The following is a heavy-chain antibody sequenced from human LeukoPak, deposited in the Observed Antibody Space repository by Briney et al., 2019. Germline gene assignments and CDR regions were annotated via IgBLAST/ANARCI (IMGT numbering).Heavy chain of an antibody. CDR2: INHSGST. V-gene: IGHV4-34*01. CDR3: AITYYDSSGYYFDY. Sequence: TSETLSLTCAVYGGSFSGYYWSWIRQPPGKGLEWIGEINHSGSTNYNPSLKSRVTISVDTSKNQFSLKLSSVTAADTAVYYCAITYYDSSGYYFDYWGQGTLVTVSS. CDR1: GGSFSGYY. D-gene: IGHD3-22*01. J-gene: IGHJ4*02.